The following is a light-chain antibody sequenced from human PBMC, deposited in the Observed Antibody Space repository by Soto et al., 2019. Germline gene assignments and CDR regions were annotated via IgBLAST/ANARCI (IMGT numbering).Light chain of an antibody. CDR1: QSVSGNF. Sequence: EIVLGQSPGTLXXXPXXXATXXXRXSQSVSGNFLAWYQQKPGQAPWLLIYGAFNRATGIPDRFSGSGSGTDFTLTISRLEPEDFAVYYCQQYGSSPRTFGQGTKVDI. V-gene: IGKV3-20*01. J-gene: IGKJ1*01. CDR2: GAF. CDR3: QQYGSSPRT.